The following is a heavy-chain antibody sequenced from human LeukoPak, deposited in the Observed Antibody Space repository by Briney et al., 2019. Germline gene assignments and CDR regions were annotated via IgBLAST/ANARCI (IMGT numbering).Heavy chain of an antibody. CDR2: YSGGNT. Sequence: YSGGNTYYADSVRGRFTISRDNSKNTLYLQMNSLRVEDTAVYYCARGSIGEPYDYRGQGTLVTVSS. CDR3: ARGSIGEPYDY. J-gene: IGHJ4*02. V-gene: IGHV3-53*01. D-gene: IGHD1-26*01.